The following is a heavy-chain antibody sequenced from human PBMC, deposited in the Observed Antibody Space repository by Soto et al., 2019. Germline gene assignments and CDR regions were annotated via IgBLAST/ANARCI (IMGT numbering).Heavy chain of an antibody. D-gene: IGHD2-21*02. CDR1: GGSISSYY. Sequence: QVQLQESGPGLVKPSETLSLTCTVSGGSISSYYWSWIRQPPGKGLEWIGYIYYSGSTNYNPSLQSRLTISVDTTNNQFSLKLSSVTAADTAVYYCARDHYCGGDCPLYYGMDVWGQGTTVTVSS. CDR2: IYYSGST. J-gene: IGHJ6*02. CDR3: ARDHYCGGDCPLYYGMDV. V-gene: IGHV4-59*12.